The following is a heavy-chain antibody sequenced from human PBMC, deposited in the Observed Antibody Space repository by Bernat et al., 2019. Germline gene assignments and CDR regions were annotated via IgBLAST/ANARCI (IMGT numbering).Heavy chain of an antibody. Sequence: QVQLVESGGGVVQPGRYLRLSCAASGFTFSTYAIHWVRQAPGKGLKWVAVISYDGINKYYADSVKARFTISRDNSNNTVYLKMNSLRPEDTAVYYCAKGSGRSSSSGGIDYWGQGTLVTVSS. J-gene: IGHJ4*02. D-gene: IGHD6-6*01. V-gene: IGHV3-30*18. CDR1: GFTFSTYA. CDR3: AKGSGRSSSSGGIDY. CDR2: ISYDGINK.